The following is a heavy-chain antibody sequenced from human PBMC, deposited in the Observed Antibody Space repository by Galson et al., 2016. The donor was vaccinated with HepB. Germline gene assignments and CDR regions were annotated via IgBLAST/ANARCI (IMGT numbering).Heavy chain of an antibody. CDR3: ARRGYYDASGYPLYLLDN. Sequence: SLRLSCAASGFKFSVYGMYWVRQAPGKGLEWVAVIWYDGSNRDYADSVKGRFTISKDNSKNTVYLQMNNLRAEDTAVYYCARRGYYDASGYPLYLLDNWGQGTLVTVSS. CDR1: GFKFSVYG. CDR2: IWYDGSNR. J-gene: IGHJ4*02. V-gene: IGHV3-33*01. D-gene: IGHD3-22*01.